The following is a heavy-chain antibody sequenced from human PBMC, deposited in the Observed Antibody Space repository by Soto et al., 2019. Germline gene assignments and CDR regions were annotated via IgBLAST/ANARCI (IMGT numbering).Heavy chain of an antibody. Sequence: GGSLRLSCAASGFTFTRYSMNWVRQAPGKGLEWVSSISSTTNYIYYGDSMKGRFTISRDNAKNSLYLEMNSLRAEDTAVCYCARESEDLTSNFDYWGQGTLVTVSS. V-gene: IGHV3-21*06. CDR3: ARESEDLTSNFDY. CDR1: GFTFTRYS. J-gene: IGHJ4*02. CDR2: ISSTTNYI.